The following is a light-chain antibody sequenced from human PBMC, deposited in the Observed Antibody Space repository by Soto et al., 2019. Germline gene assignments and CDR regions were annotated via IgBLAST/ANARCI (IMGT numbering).Light chain of an antibody. J-gene: IGKJ1*01. V-gene: IGKV1-5*03. CDR3: QKYNSYSGT. Sequence: DIQMTQSPSTLSGSVGDRFTITCRASQTISSWLAWYQQKPGKAPKLLIYKASTLKSGVPSRFSGSGSGTEFTLTISSLQPDDFATYYCQKYNSYSGTFGQGTKVDIK. CDR1: QTISSW. CDR2: KAS.